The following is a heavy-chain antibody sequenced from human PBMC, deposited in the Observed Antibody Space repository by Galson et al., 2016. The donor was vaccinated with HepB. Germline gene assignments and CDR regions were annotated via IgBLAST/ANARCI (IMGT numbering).Heavy chain of an antibody. CDR1: GFNFKNYG. Sequence: SLRLSCAGSGFNFKNYGMHWVRQAPGKGLEWVAVIFHDGSELYYADSVKGRFTISRDNSTNTVDLQMNSLRVEDTAVYSCVQDSDTGWSYPHYWGQGSLVTVSS. CDR3: VQDSDTGWSYPHY. CDR2: IFHDGSEL. D-gene: IGHD2-15*01. V-gene: IGHV3-33*06. J-gene: IGHJ4*02.